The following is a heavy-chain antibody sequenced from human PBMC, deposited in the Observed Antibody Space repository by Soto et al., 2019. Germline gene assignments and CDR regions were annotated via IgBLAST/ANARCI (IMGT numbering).Heavy chain of an antibody. Sequence: PGGSLRLSCAASGFTFSSYAMHWVRQAPGKGLEWVAVISYDGSNKFYADSVKGRFTISRDNSKNTLYLQMNSLRAEDTAVYYCAREGTIFGVVITTAFDYWGQGXLVTVSS. V-gene: IGHV3-30-3*01. D-gene: IGHD3-3*01. J-gene: IGHJ4*02. CDR1: GFTFSSYA. CDR3: AREGTIFGVVITTAFDY. CDR2: ISYDGSNK.